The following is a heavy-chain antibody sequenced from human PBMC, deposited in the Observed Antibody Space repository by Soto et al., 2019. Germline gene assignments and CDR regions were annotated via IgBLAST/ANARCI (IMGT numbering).Heavy chain of an antibody. CDR3: AKGLEGDYYDSSGSRERFHPPANY. CDR1: GFTLGSYG. V-gene: IGHV3-30*18. Sequence: GGSLRLSCAASGFTLGSYGMHWVRQAPGKGLEWVAVISYDGSNKYYADSVKGRFTISRDNSKNTLYLQMNSLRAEDTAVYYCAKGLEGDYYDSSGSRERFHPPANYWGQGTLVTVSS. CDR2: ISYDGSNK. D-gene: IGHD3-22*01. J-gene: IGHJ4*02.